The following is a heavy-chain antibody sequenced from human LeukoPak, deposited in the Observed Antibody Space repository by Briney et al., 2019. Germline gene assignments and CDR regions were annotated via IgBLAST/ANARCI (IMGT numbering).Heavy chain of an antibody. Sequence: GGSLRLSCTASGFTFGDYAMSWVRQAPGKGLEWVGFIRSKAYGGTTEYTASVKGRFTISRDDSKTIAYLQMNSLKTADTAVYYCPRDYDSSGYYYWGQGTLVTVSS. CDR2: IRSKAYGGTT. CDR3: PRDYDSSGYYY. CDR1: GFTFGDYA. D-gene: IGHD3-22*01. J-gene: IGHJ4*02. V-gene: IGHV3-49*04.